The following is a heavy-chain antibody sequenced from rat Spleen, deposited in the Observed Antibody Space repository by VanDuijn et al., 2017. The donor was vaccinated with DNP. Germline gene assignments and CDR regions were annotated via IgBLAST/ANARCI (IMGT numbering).Heavy chain of an antibody. J-gene: IGHJ2*01. CDR1: GLTFSDYN. Sequence: EVQLVESGGDLVQPGGSLKISCAASGLTFSDYNMAWVRQAPKKGLEWVATISYDGSSTHYGDSVKDRFTISRDNAKRVLYLQMDSLRSEDTAPYYCARPDYWGQGVMVTVSS. CDR3: ARPDY. V-gene: IGHV5-7*01. CDR2: ISYDGSST.